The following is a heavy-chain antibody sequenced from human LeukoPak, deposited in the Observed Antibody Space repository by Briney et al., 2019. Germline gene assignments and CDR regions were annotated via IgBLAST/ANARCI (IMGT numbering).Heavy chain of an antibody. D-gene: IGHD2-15*01. CDR1: GGSFSGYY. CDR3: ARAARLPNFDY. V-gene: IGHV4-34*01. J-gene: IGHJ4*02. CDR2: INHSGST. Sequence: SETLSLTCAVYGGSFSGYYWSWIRQPPGKGLEWIGEINHSGSTNYNPSLKSRVTISVDTSKNQFSLKLSSVTAADTAVYYCARAARLPNFDYWGQGTLVTVSS.